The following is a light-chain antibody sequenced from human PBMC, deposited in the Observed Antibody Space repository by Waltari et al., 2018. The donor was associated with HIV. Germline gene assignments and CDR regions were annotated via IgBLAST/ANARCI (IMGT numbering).Light chain of an antibody. CDR3: AAWDDSLSGV. CDR1: SSNIGNNH. J-gene: IGLJ2*01. V-gene: IGLV1-47*01. Sequence: HSVLTQPPSASGTPGPRVTISCSGGSSNIGNNHVYWYQQFPGTAPKLLIYRNNQRPSGVPDRFSGSKSGTSASLVISGLRSEDEADYYCAAWDDSLSGVFGGGTKVTVL. CDR2: RNN.